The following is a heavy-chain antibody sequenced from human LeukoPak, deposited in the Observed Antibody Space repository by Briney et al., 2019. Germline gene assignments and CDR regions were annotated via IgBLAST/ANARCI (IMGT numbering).Heavy chain of an antibody. V-gene: IGHV1-69*05. CDR3: ARGHAGDPRGAIRY. J-gene: IGHJ4*02. CDR2: IIPIFGTA. Sequence: ASVKVSCKASGGTFSSYAISWVRQAPGQGLEWMGGIIPIFGTANYAQKFQGRVTITTDESTSTAYMELSSLRSDDTAVYYCARGHAGDPRGAIRYWGQGTLVTVSS. D-gene: IGHD7-27*01. CDR1: GGTFSSYA.